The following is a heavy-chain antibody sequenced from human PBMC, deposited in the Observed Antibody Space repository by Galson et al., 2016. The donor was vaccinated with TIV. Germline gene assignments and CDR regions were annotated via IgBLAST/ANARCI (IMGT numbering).Heavy chain of an antibody. CDR1: GDSVSSNSAA. D-gene: IGHD3-3*01. V-gene: IGHV6-1*01. CDR3: ARGAPSVFGVIMTLDY. CDR2: TYYRSKWYN. Sequence: CAISGDSVSSNSAAWNWIRQSPSRGLEWLGRTYYRSKWYNDYALSVKSRITINPDTSKNQFSLQLTSVTPEDAAVYYCARGAPSVFGVIMTLDYWGRGTLVTVSS. J-gene: IGHJ4*02.